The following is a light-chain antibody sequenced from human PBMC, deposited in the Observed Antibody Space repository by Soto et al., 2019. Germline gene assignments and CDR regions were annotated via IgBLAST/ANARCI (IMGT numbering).Light chain of an antibody. CDR1: QVVSSGY. CDR2: GTS. CDR3: QQYGTSRI. Sequence: SQDRLVWSECKSAAPPCRASQVVSSGYLAWYQHKPGQAPRLLISGTSTRATGIPDRFSGSGSGTDFTLSICSLETAAFAVYYCQQYGTSRIFGGGTKVDI. J-gene: IGKJ4*01. V-gene: IGKV3-20*01.